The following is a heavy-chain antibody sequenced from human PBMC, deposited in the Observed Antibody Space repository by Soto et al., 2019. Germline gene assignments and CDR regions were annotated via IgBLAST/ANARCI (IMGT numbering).Heavy chain of an antibody. V-gene: IGHV3-23*01. D-gene: IGHD1-26*01. J-gene: IGHJ6*04. CDR2: IGDSGAST. Sequence: EVLLLESGGGLVQPGGSLRLSCAASGFSFSSFAMNWVRQAPGKGLEWVSAIGDSGASTYYADSVKGRFTISRDNSRNTLYLQLNSPRAEDTAVYYCAKGVELDVWGNGTTVTVSS. CDR1: GFSFSSFA. CDR3: AKGVELDV.